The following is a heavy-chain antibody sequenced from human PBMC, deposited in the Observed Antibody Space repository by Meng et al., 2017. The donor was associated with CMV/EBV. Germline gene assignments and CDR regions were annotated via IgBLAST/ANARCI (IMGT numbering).Heavy chain of an antibody. CDR1: GFTFSSYW. V-gene: IGHV3-7*01. CDR3: ASWGGVVPADY. Sequence: GESLKISCAASGFTFSSYWMSWVRQAPGKGLEWVANIKQDGSEKYYVDSVKGRFTISRDNAKNSLYLQMNSLRAEDTAVYYCASWGGVVPADYWGQGTLVTVSS. D-gene: IGHD2-2*01. J-gene: IGHJ4*02. CDR2: IKQDGSEK.